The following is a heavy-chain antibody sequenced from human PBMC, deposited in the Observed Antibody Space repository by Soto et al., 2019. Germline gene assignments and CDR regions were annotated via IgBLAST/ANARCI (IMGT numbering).Heavy chain of an antibody. J-gene: IGHJ4*02. V-gene: IGHV3-23*01. CDR3: AKDPEWELPEYYFDY. CDR2: ISGSGGST. CDR1: GITFRNYA. D-gene: IGHD1-26*01. Sequence: GSLRLSCVASGITFRNYAMSWVRQAPGKGLEWVSSISGSGGSTYYADSVKGQFTISRDNSKNTLYLQMNSLRAEDTAVYYCAKDPEWELPEYYFDYWGQGTLVTVSS.